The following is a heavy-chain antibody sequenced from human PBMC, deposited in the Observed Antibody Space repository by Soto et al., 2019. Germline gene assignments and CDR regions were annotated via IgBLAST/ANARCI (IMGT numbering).Heavy chain of an antibody. Sequence: SVKVSCKASGGTFSSYAISWVRQAPGQGLEWMGGIIPIFGTANYAQKFQGRVTITADESTSTAYMELSSLRSEDTAVYYCARATMLNYYDSSGTFDYWGQGTLVTVSS. V-gene: IGHV1-69*13. D-gene: IGHD3-22*01. J-gene: IGHJ4*02. CDR3: ARATMLNYYDSSGTFDY. CDR1: GGTFSSYA. CDR2: IIPIFGTA.